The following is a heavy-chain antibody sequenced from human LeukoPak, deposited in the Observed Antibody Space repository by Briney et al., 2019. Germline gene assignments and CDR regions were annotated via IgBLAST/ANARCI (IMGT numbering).Heavy chain of an antibody. CDR1: GFTFSSYA. CDR2: ISNDGSNK. D-gene: IGHD3-10*01. V-gene: IGHV3-30*04. J-gene: IGHJ4*02. Sequence: TGRSLRLSCAASGFTFSSYAMHWVRQAPGKGLEWVAVISNDGSNKEYTDPVKGRFTISRDISKNTLYLQMNSLRAEDTAVYYCAKEGSGYYFDYWGQGTLVTVSS. CDR3: AKEGSGYYFDY.